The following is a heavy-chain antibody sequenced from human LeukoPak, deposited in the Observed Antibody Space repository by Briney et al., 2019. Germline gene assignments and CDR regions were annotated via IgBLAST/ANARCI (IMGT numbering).Heavy chain of an antibody. J-gene: IGHJ4*02. CDR2: ISYDGSNK. V-gene: IGHV3-30*03. CDR1: GFTFSNYG. CDR3: ARGGSYYYDSSGYSDY. D-gene: IGHD3-22*01. Sequence: GGSLRLSCAASGFTFSNYGMHWVRQAPGKGLEWVAVISYDGSNKYYADSVKGRFTISRDNSKNTLYLQMNSLRAEDTAVYYCARGGSYYYDSSGYSDYWGQGTLVTVSS.